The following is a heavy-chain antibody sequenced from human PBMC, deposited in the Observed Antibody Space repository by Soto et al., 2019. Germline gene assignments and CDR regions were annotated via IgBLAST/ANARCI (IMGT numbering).Heavy chain of an antibody. D-gene: IGHD3-3*01. J-gene: IGHJ4*02. CDR3: AKDSYDFWSSYYYFDY. V-gene: IGHV3-30*18. Sequence: GGSLRLSCAASGFTFSSYAMHWVRQAPGKGLEWVAVISYDGSNKYYADSVKGRFTISRDNSKNTLYLQMNSLRAEDTAVYYCAKDSYDFWSSYYYFDYWGQGTLVTVSS. CDR2: ISYDGSNK. CDR1: GFTFSSYA.